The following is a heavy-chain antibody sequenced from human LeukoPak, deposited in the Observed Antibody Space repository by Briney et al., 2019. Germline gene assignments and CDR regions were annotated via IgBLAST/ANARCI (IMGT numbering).Heavy chain of an antibody. CDR2: ISGGSDYT. D-gene: IGHD4/OR15-4a*01. Sequence: PGGSLRLSCAASGFTFSDYYMSWIRQAPGKGLEWISYISGGSDYTNYADSVRGRFTISRDNAKNSLYLEMSSLRAEDTAVYYCARDAPAKDAFDIWGQGTMVTVSS. J-gene: IGHJ3*02. CDR1: GFTFSDYY. CDR3: ARDAPAKDAFDI. V-gene: IGHV3-11*05.